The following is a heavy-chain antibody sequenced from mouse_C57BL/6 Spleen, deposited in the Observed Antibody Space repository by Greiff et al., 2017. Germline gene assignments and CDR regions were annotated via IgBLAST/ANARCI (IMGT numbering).Heavy chain of an antibody. D-gene: IGHD2-4*01. CDR1: GYTFTGYW. Sequence: VKLVESGAELMKPGASVKLSCKATGYTFTGYWIEWVKQRPGHGLEWIGEILPGSGSTNYNEKFKGKATFTADPSSNTAYMQLSSLTTEDSAIYYWARWGDYDGDWYFDVWGTGTTVTVSS. CDR3: ARWGDYDGDWYFDV. CDR2: ILPGSGST. J-gene: IGHJ1*03. V-gene: IGHV1-9*01.